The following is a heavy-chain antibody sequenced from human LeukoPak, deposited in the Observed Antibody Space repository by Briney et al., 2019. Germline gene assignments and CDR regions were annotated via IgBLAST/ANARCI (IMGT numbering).Heavy chain of an antibody. CDR2: IIPILGIA. D-gene: IGHD6-19*01. V-gene: IGHV1-69*04. J-gene: IGHJ4*02. Sequence: GASVKVSCKASGGTFSSYAISWVRQAPGQGLEWMGRIIPILGIANYAQKFQGRVTITADKSTSTAYMELSSLRSEDTAVYYCARDGGWYYFDYWGQGTLVTVSS. CDR3: ARDGGWYYFDY. CDR1: GGTFSSYA.